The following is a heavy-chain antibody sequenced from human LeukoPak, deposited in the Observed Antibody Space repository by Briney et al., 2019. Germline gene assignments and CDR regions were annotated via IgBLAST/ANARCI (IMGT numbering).Heavy chain of an antibody. CDR3: ARGGTSGYSSTRHFWGGNYYFDY. Sequence: GGSLRLSCGASGFTFDNYWMSWVRQAPGQGLEWVANINQDGSEKYYLDSAKGRFTISRDNARNSLYLQVNSLRAEDTAVYYCARGGTSGYSSTRHFWGGNYYFDYWGQGSLVTVSS. CDR1: GFTFDNYW. CDR2: INQDGSEK. V-gene: IGHV3-7*01. D-gene: IGHD2-2*01. J-gene: IGHJ4*02.